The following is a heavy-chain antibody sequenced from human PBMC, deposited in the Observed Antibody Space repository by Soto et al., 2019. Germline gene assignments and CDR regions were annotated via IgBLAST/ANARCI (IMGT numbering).Heavy chain of an antibody. Sequence: GASVKVSCKASGGTFSSYAISWVRQAPGQGLEWMGGIIPIFGTANYAQKFQGRVTITADESTSTAYMELSSLRSEDTAVYYCAGGWATPHSGIYGMDVWGQGTTVTVSS. V-gene: IGHV1-69*13. D-gene: IGHD1-20*01. CDR3: AGGWATPHSGIYGMDV. CDR1: GGTFSSYA. J-gene: IGHJ6*02. CDR2: IIPIFGTA.